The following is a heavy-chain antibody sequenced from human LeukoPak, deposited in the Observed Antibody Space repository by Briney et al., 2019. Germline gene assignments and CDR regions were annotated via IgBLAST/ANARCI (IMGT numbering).Heavy chain of an antibody. CDR3: AMQQLATRAFDY. J-gene: IGHJ4*02. Sequence: SETLSLTCTVSGGSISSYYWGWIRQPPGKGLEWIGSIYYSGSTYYNPSLKSRVTISVDTSKNQFSLKLSSVTAADTAVYYCAMQQLATRAFDYWGQGTLVTVSS. CDR2: IYYSGST. CDR1: GGSISSYY. D-gene: IGHD6-13*01. V-gene: IGHV4-39*07.